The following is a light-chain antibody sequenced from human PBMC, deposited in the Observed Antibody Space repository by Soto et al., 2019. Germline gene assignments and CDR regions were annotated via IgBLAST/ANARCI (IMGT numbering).Light chain of an antibody. J-gene: IGLJ2*01. V-gene: IGLV2-14*03. CDR2: NVS. CDR3: SSFTRTTTVV. Sequence: QSALTQPASVSGSPGQSITISCTGTISDVGGYDYVSWYQQHPGKAPKLLIHNVSNRPSGVSNRFSGSKSGNTASLTVSGLEAEDEADYYCSSFTRTTTVVFGGGTQLTVL. CDR1: ISDVGGYDY.